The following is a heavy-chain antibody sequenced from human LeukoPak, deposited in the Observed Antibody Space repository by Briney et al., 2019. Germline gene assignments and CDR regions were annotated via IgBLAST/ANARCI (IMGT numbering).Heavy chain of an antibody. J-gene: IGHJ5*02. Sequence: GASVKVSCKASGYTFTGYYMHWVGQAPGQGLEWMGWINPNSGGTNYAQKFQGRVTMTRDTSISTAYMELSRLRSDDTAVYYCARWPIVVVPAAYNWFDPWGQGTLVTVSS. D-gene: IGHD2-2*01. V-gene: IGHV1-2*02. CDR2: INPNSGGT. CDR1: GYTFTGYY. CDR3: ARWPIVVVPAAYNWFDP.